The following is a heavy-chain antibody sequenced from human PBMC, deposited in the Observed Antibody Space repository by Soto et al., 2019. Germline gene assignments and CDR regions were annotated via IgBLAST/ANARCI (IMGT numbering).Heavy chain of an antibody. CDR1: GYTFTRYG. Sequence: QGQLVQSGAEVKKPGASVKVSCKASGYTFTRYGISWVRQAPGQGLEWMGWISGYNGDTKYAQKFQGRVTMTVDTSTTTAYLELSSLPSYDRDVYYCSKNGHPPYYYYGMDVWGQGTTVTVSS. V-gene: IGHV1-18*01. J-gene: IGHJ6*02. D-gene: IGHD2-8*01. CDR3: SKNGHPPYYYYGMDV. CDR2: ISGYNGDT.